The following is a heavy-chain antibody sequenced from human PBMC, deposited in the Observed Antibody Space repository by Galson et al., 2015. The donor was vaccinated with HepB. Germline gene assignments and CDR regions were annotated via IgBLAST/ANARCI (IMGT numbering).Heavy chain of an antibody. V-gene: IGHV1-24*01. CDR3: ATTPRYGGNSPFDY. CDR2: FDPEDGET. D-gene: IGHD4-23*01. J-gene: IGHJ4*02. Sequence: SVKVSCKVSGYPLTELSMHWVRQAPGKGLEWMGGFDPEDGETIYAQKFHGRVTMTEDTSTDTAYMELSSLRSEDTAVYYCATTPRYGGNSPFDYWGQGTLVTVSS. CDR1: GYPLTELS.